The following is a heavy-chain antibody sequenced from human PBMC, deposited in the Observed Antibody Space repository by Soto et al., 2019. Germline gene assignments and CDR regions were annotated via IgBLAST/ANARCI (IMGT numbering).Heavy chain of an antibody. CDR1: CGSISSSFFL. V-gene: IGHV4-39*01. CDR2: IYYSGST. CDR3: ARLNKGYSETYQYFDY. Sequence: SGTLSLTRTVSCGSISSSFFLWGWVRQPPGKGLEWIGSIYYSGSTYYTPSLESRVAISVDTSKNQFSLKLSSVTAADTAVYYCARLNKGYSETYQYFDYWGQGTLVTVSS. D-gene: IGHD1-26*01. J-gene: IGHJ4*02.